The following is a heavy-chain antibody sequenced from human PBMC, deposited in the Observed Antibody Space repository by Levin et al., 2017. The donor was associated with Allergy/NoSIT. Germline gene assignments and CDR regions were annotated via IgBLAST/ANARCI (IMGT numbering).Heavy chain of an antibody. CDR2: IHDSGSS. J-gene: IGHJ4*02. CDR1: LGSISGSY. D-gene: IGHD3-9*01. CDR3: ARGGASSEYFDR. Sequence: GSLRLSCTVSLGSISGSYWSWVRQPPGKGLEWIGWIHDSGSSNFNASLRSRVTMSVDTSKNEFSLRLSSMTAADTAVYYCARGGASSEYFDRWGQGTLVTVSS. V-gene: IGHV4-59*01.